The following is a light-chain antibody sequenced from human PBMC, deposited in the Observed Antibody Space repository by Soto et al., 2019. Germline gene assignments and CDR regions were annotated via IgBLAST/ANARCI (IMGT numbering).Light chain of an antibody. CDR1: SSDVVGYSY. Sequence: QSVLTQPASVSGSPGQSITISCTGTSSDVVGYSYVSWYQHHPGKAPKLMIFDVSNRPSGVSNRFSGSKSGNTASLTISGLQPEDEADYYCSSYTTSNTRQIVFGTGTKVTVL. V-gene: IGLV2-14*03. CDR3: SSYTTSNTRQIV. J-gene: IGLJ1*01. CDR2: DVS.